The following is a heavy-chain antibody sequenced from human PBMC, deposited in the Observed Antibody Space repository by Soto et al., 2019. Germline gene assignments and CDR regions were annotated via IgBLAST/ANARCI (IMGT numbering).Heavy chain of an antibody. CDR2: INPSGGST. V-gene: IGHV1-46*01. Sequence: GASVKVSCKASGYTFTSYYMHWVRQAPGQGLEWMGIINPSGGSTSYAQKYQGRVTMTRDTSTSTVYMELSSLRSEDTAVFYCARADSSNWYETRSEDDSNWFDPWGQGTLVTVSS. D-gene: IGHD6-13*01. CDR3: ARADSSNWYETRSEDDSNWFDP. CDR1: GYTFTSYY. J-gene: IGHJ5*02.